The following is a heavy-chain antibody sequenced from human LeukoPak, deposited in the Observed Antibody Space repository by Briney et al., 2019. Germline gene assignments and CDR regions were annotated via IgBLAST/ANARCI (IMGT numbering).Heavy chain of an antibody. CDR2: ISSSSSAI. Sequence: LSLTCAVYGGSFSGYYWSWIRQPPGKGLEWISYISSSSSAIYYADSVKGRFAISRDNAKNSLYLQMNSLRAEDTAIYYCARENWDLVAVPMDVWGKGTTVIVSS. CDR1: GGSFSGYY. CDR3: ARENWDLVAVPMDV. J-gene: IGHJ6*04. D-gene: IGHD1-26*01. V-gene: IGHV3-11*01.